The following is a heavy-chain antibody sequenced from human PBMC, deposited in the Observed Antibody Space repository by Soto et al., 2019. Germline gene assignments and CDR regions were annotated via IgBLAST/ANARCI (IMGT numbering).Heavy chain of an antibody. CDR1: GYTFTSYD. Sequence: GASVKVSCKASGYTFTSYDINWVRQATGQGLEWMGWMNPNSGNTGYAQKFQGRVTMTRNTSISTAYMELSSLRSGDTAVYYCARYPSFDTAMDNWFDPWGQGTLVTVSS. CDR3: ARYPSFDTAMDNWFDP. V-gene: IGHV1-8*01. J-gene: IGHJ5*02. D-gene: IGHD5-18*01. CDR2: MNPNSGNT.